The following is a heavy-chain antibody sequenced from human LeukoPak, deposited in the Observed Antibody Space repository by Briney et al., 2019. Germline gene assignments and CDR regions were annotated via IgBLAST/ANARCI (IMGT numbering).Heavy chain of an antibody. D-gene: IGHD2-2*01. CDR1: GFTFSSYD. J-gene: IGHJ6*02. CDR2: IGTAGDT. CDR3: ARGTPKYYYYYGMDV. V-gene: IGHV3-13*01. Sequence: TGGSLRLSCAASGFTFSSYDMHWVRQATGKGLEWVSAIGTAGDTYYPGSVKGRFTISSENAKNSLYLQMNSLRAEDTAVYYCARGTPKYYYYYGMDVWGQGTTVTVSS.